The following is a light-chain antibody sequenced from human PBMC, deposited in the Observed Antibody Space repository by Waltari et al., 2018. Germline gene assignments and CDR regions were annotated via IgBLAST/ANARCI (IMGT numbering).Light chain of an antibody. Sequence: AIQLTQSPSSLSASVGDRVTITCRASQDISSSVAWYQQRPGAPPKLLIFDASTLQTGVPARCRGSGSRTEFTLTISSLQPEDFAVYYCLQFDTYLLTFGGGTKVEI. CDR2: DAS. CDR1: QDISSS. J-gene: IGKJ4*01. CDR3: LQFDTYLLT. V-gene: IGKV1-13*02.